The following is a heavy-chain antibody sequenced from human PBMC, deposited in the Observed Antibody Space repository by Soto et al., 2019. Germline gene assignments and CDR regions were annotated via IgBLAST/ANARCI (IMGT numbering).Heavy chain of an antibody. Sequence: EVQLVESGGGLVKPGGSLRLSCAASGFTFSNAWMNWVRQAPGKGLEWVGRIKSKTDGGTTDYAAPVKGTFTISRDDSKNTLYLHMNSLNTEDTAVYYCTTDHGSGWYRNKPKISRHYYYGMDVWGQGTTVTVSS. D-gene: IGHD6-19*01. CDR3: TTDHGSGWYRNKPKISRHYYYGMDV. CDR2: IKSKTDGGTT. V-gene: IGHV3-15*07. J-gene: IGHJ6*02. CDR1: GFTFSNAW.